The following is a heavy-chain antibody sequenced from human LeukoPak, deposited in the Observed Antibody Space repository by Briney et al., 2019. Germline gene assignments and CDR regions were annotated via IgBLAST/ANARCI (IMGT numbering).Heavy chain of an antibody. CDR2: VYAGDSDT. CDR3: ARYCSSTSCYPTPVE. Sequence: GESLKVSCKGSGYTFTDYWIGWVRQMPGKGLEWMGIVYAGDSDTRYSQSFQGQATISVDKSISTAYLQWKSLKASDTAMYYCARYCSSTSCYPTPVEWGQGTLVTVSS. V-gene: IGHV5-51*01. D-gene: IGHD2-2*01. J-gene: IGHJ4*02. CDR1: GYTFTDYW.